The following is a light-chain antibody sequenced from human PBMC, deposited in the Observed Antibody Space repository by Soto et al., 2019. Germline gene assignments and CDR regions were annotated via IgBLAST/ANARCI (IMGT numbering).Light chain of an antibody. CDR1: QDIIYY. V-gene: IGKV1-27*01. CDR3: RQYSSAPHT. CDR2: SAS. J-gene: IGKJ2*01. Sequence: DIRMTQSPSSLSAFVGDTVTITCRASQDIIYYLAWYQQKPGKIPKLLIHSASTLQTGVQSRFSGTGSGTVFTLTINSLQPEDVATYYGRQYSSAPHTFGQGYRLEIK.